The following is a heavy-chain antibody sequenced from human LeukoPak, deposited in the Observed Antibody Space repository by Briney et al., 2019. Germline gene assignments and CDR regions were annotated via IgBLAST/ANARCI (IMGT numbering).Heavy chain of an antibody. CDR2: IIPIFGTA. D-gene: IGHD2-2*01. CDR3: ARQGYCSSTSCGPFDY. Sequence: SVKVSCKASGGTFSSYAISWVRQAPGQGLEWMGGIIPIFGTANYAQKFQGRVTITTDESTSTAYMELSSLRSEDTAVYYCARQGYCSSTSCGPFDYWGQGTLVTVSS. J-gene: IGHJ4*02. CDR1: GGTFSSYA. V-gene: IGHV1-69*05.